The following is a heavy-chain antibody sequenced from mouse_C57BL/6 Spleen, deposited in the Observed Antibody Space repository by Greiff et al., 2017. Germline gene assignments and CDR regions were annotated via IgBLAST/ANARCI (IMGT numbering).Heavy chain of an antibody. CDR3: ARDYSNYTFAY. V-gene: IGHV1-80*01. D-gene: IGHD2-5*01. J-gene: IGHJ3*01. Sequence: VQLQQPGAELVKPGASVKLSCKASGYTFTSYWMQWVKQRPGKGLEWIGQIYPGDGDTNYNGKFKGKATLTADKSSSTAYMQLSSLTSEDSAVYFCARDYSNYTFAYWGQGTLVTVSA. CDR1: GYTFTSYW. CDR2: IYPGDGDT.